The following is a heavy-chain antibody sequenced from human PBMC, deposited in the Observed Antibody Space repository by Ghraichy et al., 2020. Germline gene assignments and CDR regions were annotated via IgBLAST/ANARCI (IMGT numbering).Heavy chain of an antibody. V-gene: IGHV3-7*01. Sequence: SCAASGFTFSSYWMSWVRQAPGKGLEWVANIKRDGSEKYYVDSVKGRFTVSRDNAKNSLYLQMNRLRAEATAVYYCARDHKSMGGLIWGQGTMVTVSS. CDR3: ARDHKSMGGLI. J-gene: IGHJ3*02. D-gene: IGHD2/OR15-2a*01. CDR2: IKRDGSEK. CDR1: GFTFSSYW.